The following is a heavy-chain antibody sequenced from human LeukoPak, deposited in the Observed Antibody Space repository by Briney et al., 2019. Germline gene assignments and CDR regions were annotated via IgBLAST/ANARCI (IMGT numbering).Heavy chain of an antibody. J-gene: IGHJ4*02. CDR3: AREQWLVRGDY. CDR2: ISAYNGNT. V-gene: IGHV1-18*04. D-gene: IGHD6-19*01. Sequence: ASVKVSYKASGYTFTIYGISWVRQAPGQGREWMGWISAYNGNTNYAQKLQGRVTMTTDTSTSTAYMELRSLRSDDTAVYYCAREQWLVRGDYWGQGTLVTVSS. CDR1: GYTFTIYG.